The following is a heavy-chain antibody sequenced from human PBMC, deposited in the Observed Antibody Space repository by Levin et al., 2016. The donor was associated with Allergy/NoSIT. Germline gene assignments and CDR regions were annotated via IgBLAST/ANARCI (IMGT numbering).Heavy chain of an antibody. CDR2: ISSDGSNK. Sequence: SLKISCAASGFMFRTYGMHWVRQAPGKGLEWVAVISSDGSNKYYADSVKGRFTISRDNPNNTVFLQMHSLRAEDTAVYYCAKGNTLYATGWLDYWGQGTRVTVSS. CDR1: GFMFRTYG. CDR3: AKGNTLYATGWLDY. V-gene: IGHV3-30*18. J-gene: IGHJ4*02. D-gene: IGHD6-19*01.